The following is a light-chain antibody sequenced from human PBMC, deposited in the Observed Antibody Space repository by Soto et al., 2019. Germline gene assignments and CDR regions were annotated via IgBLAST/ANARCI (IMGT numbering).Light chain of an antibody. J-gene: IGKJ1*01. CDR3: QQYDSWPLT. CDR2: GAS. CDR1: QSFTSRS. Sequence: EIESTQSPGTLSLSVLERATLSCMPSQSFTSRSLAWYQQKPGLAPRLLISGASNRAAGIPDRFSGSGSGTDFTLTISRLEPEDFAVYYCQQYDSWPLTFGQGTKVDIK. V-gene: IGKV3-20*01.